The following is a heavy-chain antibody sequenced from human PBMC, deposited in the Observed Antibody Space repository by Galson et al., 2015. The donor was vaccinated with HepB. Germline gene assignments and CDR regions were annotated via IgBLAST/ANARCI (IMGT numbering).Heavy chain of an antibody. Sequence: ETLSLTCVVSGGSIVNNNWWTWIRQVPGKGLEWVGEIYRSGSTNYSPSLKSRLTISISQSRNQFSLELTSVTAADTAVYYCATYEYNDYRYYNGLDVWGQGTTVIVSS. CDR1: GGSIVNNNW. CDR2: IYRSGST. J-gene: IGHJ6*02. D-gene: IGHD4/OR15-4a*01. CDR3: ATYEYNDYRYYNGLDV. V-gene: IGHV4-4*02.